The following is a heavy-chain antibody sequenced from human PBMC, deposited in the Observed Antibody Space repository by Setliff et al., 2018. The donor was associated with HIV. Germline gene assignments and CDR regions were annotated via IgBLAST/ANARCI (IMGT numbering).Heavy chain of an antibody. J-gene: IGHJ3*02. V-gene: IGHV4-38-2*01. D-gene: IGHD2-8*01. Sequence: PSETLSLTCAVSGYSISTAYYWGWIRQPPGKGLEWIGSVYHSGTTYYNPSLKSRVTISVDMSKRQWSLKLNSVTAADTAIYYCARPTTGLGGGAAFDIWGQGTMVTVSS. CDR1: GYSISTAYY. CDR3: ARPTTGLGGGAAFDI. CDR2: VYHSGTT.